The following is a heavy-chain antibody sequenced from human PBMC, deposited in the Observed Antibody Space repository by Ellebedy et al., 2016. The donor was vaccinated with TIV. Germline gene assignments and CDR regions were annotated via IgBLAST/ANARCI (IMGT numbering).Heavy chain of an antibody. J-gene: IGHJ6*02. V-gene: IGHV1-2*02. Sequence: ASVKVSCKASGYTFISYGISWVRQAPGQGLEWMGWINPDSGVTNLPQKFQGRVTMTRDTSVNTAYMELSRLQSDDTAVYYCARVLRATSGMDVWGQGTTVIVS. CDR1: GYTFISYG. CDR3: ARVLRATSGMDV. D-gene: IGHD4/OR15-4a*01. CDR2: INPDSGVT.